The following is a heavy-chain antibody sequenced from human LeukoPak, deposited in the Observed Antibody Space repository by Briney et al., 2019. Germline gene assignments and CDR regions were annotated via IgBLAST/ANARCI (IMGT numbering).Heavy chain of an antibody. J-gene: IGHJ6*03. D-gene: IGHD3-10*01. CDR1: GGSISSSSYY. CDR2: IYSSATT. V-gene: IGHV4-39*01. Sequence: PSETLSLTCTVSGGSISSSSYYWGWIRQPPGKGREWIAKIYSSATTYYTPSLKSRATISVDTSKNQFSLKLTSVTAADTAVYYCARHVHGSGNYYMDVWGKGTTVTVSS. CDR3: ARHVHGSGNYYMDV.